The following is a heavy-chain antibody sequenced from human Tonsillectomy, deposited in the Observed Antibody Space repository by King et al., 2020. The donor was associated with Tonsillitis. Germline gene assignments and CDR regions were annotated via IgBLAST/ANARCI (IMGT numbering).Heavy chain of an antibody. V-gene: IGHV3-30*18. CDR1: GFTFSSYG. J-gene: IGHJ3*02. Sequence: QVQLVESGGGVVQPGRSLRLSCAASGFTFSSYGMHWVRQAPGKGLEWVAVISYDGSNKYYADSVKGRFTISRDNSKNTLYLQMNSLRAEDTAVYYCAKSRDKAMVTFAFDIWGQGTMVTVSS. CDR2: ISYDGSNK. D-gene: IGHD5-18*01. CDR3: AKSRDKAMVTFAFDI.